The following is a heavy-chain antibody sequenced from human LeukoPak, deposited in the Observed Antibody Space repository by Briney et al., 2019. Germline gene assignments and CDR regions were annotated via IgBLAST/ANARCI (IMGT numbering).Heavy chain of an antibody. J-gene: IGHJ6*03. CDR3: ARVDRYHYYLDV. CDR2: IMPLFNTA. Sequence: ASVKVSCKASGGTFSSYSITWVRQAPGQGLEWMGGIMPLFNTANYAQQFQGRVTITTDESTSTAYMELSSPRFEDTAMYYCARVDRYHYYLDVWGKGTTVTVSS. V-gene: IGHV1-69*05. CDR1: GGTFSSYS.